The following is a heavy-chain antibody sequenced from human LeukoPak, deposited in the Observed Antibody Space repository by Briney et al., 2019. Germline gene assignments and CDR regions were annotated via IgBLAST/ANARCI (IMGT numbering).Heavy chain of an antibody. D-gene: IGHD4-17*01. CDR3: AKYAPPTTALTRFFDD. J-gene: IGHJ4*02. CDR1: GFSFNNYA. Sequence: GGSRRLSCAASGFSFNNYAMVWVRQTPGKGLEWVSVISAGNDIVYADSVKGRFSISRASSKNTLYLQMNSLRVEDTAVYYCAKYAPPTTALTRFFDDWGQGTLVTVSS. V-gene: IGHV3-23*01. CDR2: ISAGNDI.